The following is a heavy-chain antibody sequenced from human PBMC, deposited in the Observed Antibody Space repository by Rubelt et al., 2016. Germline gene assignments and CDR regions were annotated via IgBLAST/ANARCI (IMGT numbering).Heavy chain of an antibody. CDR3: AGRGYPHYYYGMDV. J-gene: IGHJ6*02. CDR1: GYTFTSYG. D-gene: IGHD1-1*01. Sequence: QVQLVQSGAEVKKPGASVKVSCKASGYTFTSYGISWVRQAPGQGLEWMGWISAYNGNTNLAQKFQGGVTMTTDTSTSTAYMELRSLRSDDTAVYYCAGRGYPHYYYGMDVWGQGTTVTVSS. CDR2: ISAYNGNT. V-gene: IGHV1-18*01.